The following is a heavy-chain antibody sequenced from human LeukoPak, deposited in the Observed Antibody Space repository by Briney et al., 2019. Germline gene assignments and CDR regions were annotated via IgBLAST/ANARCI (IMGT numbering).Heavy chain of an antibody. J-gene: IGHJ4*02. D-gene: IGHD2-2*02. V-gene: IGHV3-7*01. CDR1: GFTFSSYG. CDR3: VRDSYTNTWHFQNKDY. CDR2: IRQDGSDK. Sequence: GGSLRLSCAASGFTFSSYGMTWVRQAPGKGLEWVANIRQDGSDKYYVDSVKGRFTISRDNAKNSLFLQMNSLRAEDTAVYYCVRDSYTNTWHFQNKDYWGQGTLVTVSS.